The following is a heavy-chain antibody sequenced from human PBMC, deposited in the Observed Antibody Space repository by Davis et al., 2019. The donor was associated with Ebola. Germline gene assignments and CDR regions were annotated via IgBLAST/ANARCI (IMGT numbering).Heavy chain of an antibody. CDR2: ISGSGGNT. Sequence: GESLKISCATSGFTFSSYAMTWVRQAPGKGLEWVSSISGSGGNTYYADSVKGRFTISRDNSKNTLYLQMNSLRAEDTAVFYCAKWATVKVAGANYYNAMDVWGKGTTATVSS. D-gene: IGHD6-19*01. J-gene: IGHJ6*04. CDR3: AKWATVKVAGANYYNAMDV. CDR1: GFTFSSYA. V-gene: IGHV3-23*01.